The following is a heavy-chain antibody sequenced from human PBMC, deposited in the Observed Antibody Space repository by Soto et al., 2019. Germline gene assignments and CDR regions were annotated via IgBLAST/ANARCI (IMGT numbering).Heavy chain of an antibody. V-gene: IGHV1-69*08. D-gene: IGHD2-2*01. CDR3: ARDRIVVVPAAMGGVYYYYGMDV. CDR1: GGTFSSYT. CDR2: IIPILGIA. J-gene: IGHJ6*02. Sequence: QVQLVQSGAEVKKPGSSVKVSCKASGGTFSSYTISWVRQAPGQGLEWMGRIIPILGIANYAQKYQGRVTITADKSTSTAYMELSSLRSEDTAVYYCARDRIVVVPAAMGGVYYYYGMDVWGQGPTVTVSS.